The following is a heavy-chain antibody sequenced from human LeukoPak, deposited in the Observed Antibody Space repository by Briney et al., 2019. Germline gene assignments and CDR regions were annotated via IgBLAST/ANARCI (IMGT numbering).Heavy chain of an antibody. CDR3: ARSGSYDSGFDY. D-gene: IGHD1-26*01. Sequence: GGSLRLSCAASGFTFSSYAMSWVRQAPGEGLEWVSAISGSGGSTYYADSVKGRFTISRDNSKNTLYLQMNSLRAEDTAVYYCARSGSYDSGFDYWGQGTLVTVSS. V-gene: IGHV3-23*01. CDR1: GFTFSSYA. J-gene: IGHJ4*02. CDR2: ISGSGGST.